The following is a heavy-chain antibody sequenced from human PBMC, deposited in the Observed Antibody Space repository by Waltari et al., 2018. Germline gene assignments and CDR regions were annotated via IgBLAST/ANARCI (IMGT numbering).Heavy chain of an antibody. J-gene: IGHJ6*03. CDR2: VDPEDGET. CDR1: GYTFTDYY. V-gene: IGHV1-69-2*01. Sequence: EVQLVQSGAEVKKPGATVKISCKASGYTFTDYYMHWVQQAPVKGLEWMGRVDPEDGETIYAEKFQGRVTITADTSTDTAYMELSSLRSEDTAVYYCATGYGSGSYYSHYYYYMDVWGKGTTVTVSS. D-gene: IGHD3-10*01. CDR3: ATGYGSGSYYSHYYYYMDV.